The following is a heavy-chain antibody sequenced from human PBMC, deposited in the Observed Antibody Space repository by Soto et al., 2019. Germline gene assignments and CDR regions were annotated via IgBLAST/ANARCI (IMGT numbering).Heavy chain of an antibody. D-gene: IGHD2-21*01. Sequence: QMPLVQSGHEVKKPGTSVTVSFKASGFTFTHSTMQWVRQARGPSLEWIGWIVVGSGNKNYAPKFQKRVTITWDMSTITAYTQLSRVRPEDTAVYYCAAGEYSGDCYHRSVIEWGQGTLVTV. CDR2: IVVGSGNK. CDR1: GFTFTHST. J-gene: IGHJ4*02. V-gene: IGHV1-58*02. CDR3: AAGEYSGDCYHRSVIE.